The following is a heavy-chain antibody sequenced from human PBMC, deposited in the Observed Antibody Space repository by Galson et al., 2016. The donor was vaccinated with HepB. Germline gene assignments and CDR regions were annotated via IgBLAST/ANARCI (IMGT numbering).Heavy chain of an antibody. Sequence: SLRLSCAASGFTFSSHWMTWVRQAPGKGVDWVANIKQDGSEKYYVDSVKGRFTISRDNAENSLYLQMNSLGAEDTAVYYCARDQGYSGSYLRYFDLWGRGTLVTVSS. D-gene: IGHD1-26*01. CDR3: ARDQGYSGSYLRYFDL. V-gene: IGHV3-7*03. J-gene: IGHJ2*01. CDR2: IKQDGSEK. CDR1: GFTFSSHW.